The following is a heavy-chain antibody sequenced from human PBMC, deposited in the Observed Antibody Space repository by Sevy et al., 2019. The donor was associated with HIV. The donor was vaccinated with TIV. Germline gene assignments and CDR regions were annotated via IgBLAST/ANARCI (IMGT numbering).Heavy chain of an antibody. D-gene: IGHD3-22*01. J-gene: IGHJ3*02. CDR2: IWNDRSNK. CDR3: ASLPNNYYDSSGYSGNDAFDI. Sequence: GGSLRLSCAASGFTFSSYGMHWVRQAPGKGLEWVAVIWNDRSNKHYADSVKGRFTISRDKSKNTLYLQMNSLRAEDTAVYYCASLPNNYYDSSGYSGNDAFDIWGQGTMVTVSS. CDR1: GFTFSSYG. V-gene: IGHV3-33*01.